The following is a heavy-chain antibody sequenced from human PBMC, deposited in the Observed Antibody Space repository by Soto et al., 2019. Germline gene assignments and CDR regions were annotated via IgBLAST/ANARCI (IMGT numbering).Heavy chain of an antibody. CDR3: ARGGRGYSSAPRYYFDY. CDR2: IIPIFATV. Sequence: QVQLVQSRSEVKKPGSSVKVSCKASGGSFSSNPISWVRQAPGQGLEWMAGIIPIFATVHYAQKFQGRVTITADESTSTAYMELTSLRSEDTDVYFCARGGRGYSSAPRYYFDYWGQGTLVTVS. CDR1: GGSFSSNP. D-gene: IGHD5-18*01. V-gene: IGHV1-69*01. J-gene: IGHJ4*02.